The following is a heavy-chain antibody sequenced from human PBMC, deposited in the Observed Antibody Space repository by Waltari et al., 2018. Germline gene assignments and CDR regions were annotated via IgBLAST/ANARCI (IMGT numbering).Heavy chain of an antibody. V-gene: IGHV4-59*11. Sequence: QVQLQESGPGLVKPSETLSLTCTVSGGSISSHYWSWIRQPPGKGLEWIGYIYYSGSTNYNPSLKSRVTISVDTSKNQFSLKLSSVTAADTAVYYCAAGITMIVHDYWGQGTLVTVSS. CDR2: IYYSGST. J-gene: IGHJ4*02. CDR1: GGSISSHY. D-gene: IGHD3-22*01. CDR3: AAGITMIVHDY.